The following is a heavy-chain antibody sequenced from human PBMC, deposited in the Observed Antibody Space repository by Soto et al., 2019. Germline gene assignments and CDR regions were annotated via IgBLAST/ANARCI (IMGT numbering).Heavy chain of an antibody. CDR1: GGSLSSRGYY. CDR2: IYYSGST. Sequence: PSETLSLTCTVSGGSLSSRGYYWGWIRQHPGQGLEWIGYIYYSGSTYYNPSLRSRVTMSVDTSKNQFSLKLRSVTAADTAVYYRAGDLGRLPYSSGSYNGLDVWGHGTTFTVS. J-gene: IGHJ6*02. V-gene: IGHV4-31*03. CDR3: AGDLGRLPYSSGSYNGLDV. D-gene: IGHD3-10*01.